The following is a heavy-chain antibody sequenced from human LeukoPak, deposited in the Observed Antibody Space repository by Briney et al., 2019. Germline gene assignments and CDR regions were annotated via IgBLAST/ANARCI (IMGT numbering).Heavy chain of an antibody. Sequence: GASVKVSCKASSNTFSSYGISWVRQAPGQGLEWMGWISGYNVQTNYAQKFQDRVTMTRDTSTNTVYMELRSLTSDDTAVYYCARDGRLGDFRDPWGQGTLVTVSS. CDR3: ARDGRLGDFRDP. CDR2: ISGYNVQT. CDR1: SNTFSSYG. V-gene: IGHV1-18*01. J-gene: IGHJ5*02. D-gene: IGHD3-10*01.